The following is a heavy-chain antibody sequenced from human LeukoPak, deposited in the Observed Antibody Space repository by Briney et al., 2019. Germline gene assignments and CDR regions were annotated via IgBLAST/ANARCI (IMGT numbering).Heavy chain of an antibody. J-gene: IGHJ4*02. CDR3: ARGLPSDYGDYVPFDY. CDR1: GYTFTGYY. D-gene: IGHD4-17*01. CDR2: INPNSGGT. V-gene: IGHV1-2*04. Sequence: ASVKVSCKASGYTFTGYYMHWVRQAPGQGLEWMGWINPNSGGTNYAQKFQGWVTMTRDTSISTAYMELSRLRSEDTAVYYCARGLPSDYGDYVPFDYWGQGTLVTVSS.